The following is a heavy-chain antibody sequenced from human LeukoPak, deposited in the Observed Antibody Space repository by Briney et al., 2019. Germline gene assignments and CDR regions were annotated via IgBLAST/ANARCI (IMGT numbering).Heavy chain of an antibody. CDR1: GGSFSGYY. Sequence: SETLSLTCAVYGGSFSGYYWSWIRQPPGKGLEWLGEINHSGSTNYNPSLKSRVTISVDTSKNQFSLKLSSVTAADTAVYYCARGRLTMVRGVIPKPFDYWGQGTLVTVSS. J-gene: IGHJ4*02. CDR2: INHSGST. CDR3: ARGRLTMVRGVIPKPFDY. D-gene: IGHD3-10*01. V-gene: IGHV4-34*01.